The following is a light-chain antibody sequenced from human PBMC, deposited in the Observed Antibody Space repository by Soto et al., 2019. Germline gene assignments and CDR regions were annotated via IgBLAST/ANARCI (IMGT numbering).Light chain of an antibody. Sequence: EIVMTQSPATLSVSPGERATLSCRASQSVSSSLAWYQQNPGQPPRLLIYATSTRATGIPARCSGSGSGTEFTLTISGLQSEDFAVYYCHQYVNSPYNFGQGTKLEI. V-gene: IGKV3-15*01. CDR1: QSVSSS. J-gene: IGKJ2*01. CDR3: HQYVNSPYN. CDR2: ATS.